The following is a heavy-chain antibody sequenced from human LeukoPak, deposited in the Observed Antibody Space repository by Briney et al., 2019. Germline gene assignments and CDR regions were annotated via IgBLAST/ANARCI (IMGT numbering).Heavy chain of an antibody. D-gene: IGHD3-10*01. CDR2: IRSKANNYAT. J-gene: IGHJ4*02. V-gene: IGHV3-73*01. CDR3: TRSTREVGERFDY. CDR1: GFNFSGSA. Sequence: GGSLRLSCAASGFNFSGSAMHWVRQASGGGVEWVGRIRSKANNYATAYTASVRGRFTISRDESKNTAYLQMNSLKTEDTAVYYCTRSTREVGERFDYWGQGTLVTVSS.